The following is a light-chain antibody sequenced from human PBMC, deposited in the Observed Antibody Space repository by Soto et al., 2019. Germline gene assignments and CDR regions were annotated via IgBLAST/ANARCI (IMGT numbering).Light chain of an antibody. CDR1: QGISSW. CDR2: AAS. Sequence: LQMNQSPSTLPAPVGDRVTITCRASQGISSWLAWYQQKPGKDPKLLIYAASSLQSGVPSRFSGSGSGTDFTLTISRLQTEDFATYYCQQANSFPPTVGQGTRLEI. V-gene: IGKV1-12*01. J-gene: IGKJ5*01. CDR3: QQANSFPPT.